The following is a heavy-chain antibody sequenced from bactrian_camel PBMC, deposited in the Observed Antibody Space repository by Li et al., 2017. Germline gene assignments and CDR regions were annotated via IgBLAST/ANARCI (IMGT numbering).Heavy chain of an antibody. CDR1: GFTFSAYW. CDR2: IDNGRGST. CDR3: TTAAVGRVPAE. Sequence: HVQLVESGGSSVQPGGSLRLSCAASGFTFSAYWMYWVRQAPGKALEWVSHIDNGRGSTLDADSVKGRFTISRDDGRNTLYLQLAGLKTEDTAMYYCTTAAVGRVPAEWGRGTQVTVS. D-gene: IGHD5*01. J-gene: IGHJ4*01. V-gene: IGHV3S1*01.